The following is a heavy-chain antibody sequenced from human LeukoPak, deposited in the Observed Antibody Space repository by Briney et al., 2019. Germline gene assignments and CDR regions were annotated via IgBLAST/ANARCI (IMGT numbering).Heavy chain of an antibody. D-gene: IGHD3-22*01. Sequence: SETLSLTCAVYGGSLSGYYWSWIRQPPGKGLEWIGEINHSGSTNYNPSLKSRVTISVDTSKNQFSLKLSSVTAADTAVYYCARGSGDYYDSSGYYTYWGQGTLVTVSS. CDR3: ARGSGDYYDSSGYYTY. CDR2: INHSGST. J-gene: IGHJ4*02. V-gene: IGHV4-34*01. CDR1: GGSLSGYY.